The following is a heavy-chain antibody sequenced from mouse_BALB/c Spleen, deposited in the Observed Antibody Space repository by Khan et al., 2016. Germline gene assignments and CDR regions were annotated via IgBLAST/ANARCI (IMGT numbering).Heavy chain of an antibody. CDR3: ARELRDAMDY. D-gene: IGHD3-2*02. V-gene: IGHV9-2-1*01. Sequence: QIQLVQSGPELKKPGETVKISCKASGYTFTDYSMHWVKQAPGKGLKWMGWINTETGEPTYADDFKGRFAFSLETSASPAYLQINNLKNEDTATYFCARELRDAMDYWGQGTSVTVSS. CDR2: INTETGEP. J-gene: IGHJ4*01. CDR1: GYTFTDYS.